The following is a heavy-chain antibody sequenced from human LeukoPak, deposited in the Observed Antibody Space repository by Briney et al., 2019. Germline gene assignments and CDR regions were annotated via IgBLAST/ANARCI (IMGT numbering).Heavy chain of an antibody. D-gene: IGHD3-22*01. CDR2: IKQDGSEK. Sequence: PGGSLRLSCAASGFTFSSYWMSWVRQAPGKGLEWVANIKQDGSEKYYVDSVKGRFTISRDNAKNSLYLQMNSLRAEDTAVYYCARDRNYYDSSGYYYVATPLDYWGQGTLVTVSS. V-gene: IGHV3-7*01. CDR3: ARDRNYYDSSGYYYVATPLDY. J-gene: IGHJ4*02. CDR1: GFTFSSYW.